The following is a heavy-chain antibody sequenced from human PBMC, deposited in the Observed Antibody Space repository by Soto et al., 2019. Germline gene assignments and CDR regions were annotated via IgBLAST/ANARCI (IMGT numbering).Heavy chain of an antibody. D-gene: IGHD2-15*01. V-gene: IGHV4-34*01. Sequence: SETLSLTCAVYGGSFSGYYWSWIRQPPGKGLEWIGEINHSGSTNYNPSLKSRVTISVDTSKNQFSLKLSSVTAADTAVYYCATTTLYCSGGSCPKLNDAFDIWGQGTMVTVSS. CDR2: INHSGST. CDR3: ATTTLYCSGGSCPKLNDAFDI. CDR1: GGSFSGYY. J-gene: IGHJ3*02.